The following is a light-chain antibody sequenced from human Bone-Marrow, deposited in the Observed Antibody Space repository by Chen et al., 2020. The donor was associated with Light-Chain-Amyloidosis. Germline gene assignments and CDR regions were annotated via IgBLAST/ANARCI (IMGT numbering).Light chain of an antibody. CDR3: QSADSSGTYEVR. V-gene: IGLV3-25*03. Sequence: SYELTQPPSVSVSPGQTARITCSGDDLPTKYAYWYQQKPGKAPVLVIHRDTERPSGISERFSGYSSGTTATLTISGVQAEDEADYHCQSADSSGTYEVRFGGGTKLTVL. J-gene: IGLJ2*01. CDR2: RDT. CDR1: DLPTKY.